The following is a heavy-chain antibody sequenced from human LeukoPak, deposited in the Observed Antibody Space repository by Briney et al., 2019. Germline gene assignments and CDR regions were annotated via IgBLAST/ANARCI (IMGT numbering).Heavy chain of an antibody. D-gene: IGHD3-9*01. Sequence: SETLSLTCTVSGVSISSGSYYWSWIPQPAGKGLEWVGRIYTSASTNYNPSHMIRVTISVDTSKNQFSLKLSSVTAADTAVYYCAREVTDYDILTGYHNTGEPHYYDYVMDVWGQGTTVTVSS. J-gene: IGHJ6*02. CDR3: AREVTDYDILTGYHNTGEPHYYDYVMDV. V-gene: IGHV4-61*02. CDR2: IYTSAST. CDR1: GVSISSGSYY.